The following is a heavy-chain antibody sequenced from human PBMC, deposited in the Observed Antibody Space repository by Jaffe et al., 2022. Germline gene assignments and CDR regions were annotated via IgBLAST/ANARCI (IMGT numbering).Heavy chain of an antibody. CDR2: IIPIFGTA. V-gene: IGHV1-69*01. CDR1: GGTFSSYA. D-gene: IGHD2-2*01. J-gene: IGHJ6*03. Sequence: QVQLVQSGAEVKKPGSSVKVSCKASGGTFSSYAISWVRQAPGQGLEWMGGIIPIFGTANYAQKFQGRVTITADESTSTAYMELSSLRSEDTAVYYCAREGKFVVTLHSYYYYYYMDVWGKGTTVTVSS. CDR3: AREGKFVVTLHSYYYYYYMDV.